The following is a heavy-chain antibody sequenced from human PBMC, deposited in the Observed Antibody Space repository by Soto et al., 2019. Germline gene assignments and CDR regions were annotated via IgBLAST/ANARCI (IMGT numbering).Heavy chain of an antibody. D-gene: IGHD4-17*01. CDR2: IYYSGST. J-gene: IGHJ5*02. V-gene: IGHV4-31*03. CDR3: ARYATVTTFGLADVGWFDP. CDR1: GGSISSGGYY. Sequence: PSETLSLTCTVSGGSISSGGYYWSWIRQHPGKGLEWIGYIYYSGSTYYNPSLKSRVTISVDTSKNQFSLKLSPVTAADTAVYYCARYATVTTFGLADVGWFDPWGQGTLVTVSS.